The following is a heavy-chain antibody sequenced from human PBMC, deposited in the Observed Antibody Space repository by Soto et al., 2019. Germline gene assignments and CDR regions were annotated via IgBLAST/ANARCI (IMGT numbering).Heavy chain of an antibody. J-gene: IGHJ4*02. CDR1: GYSISSGYY. V-gene: IGHV4-38-2*02. Sequence: PSETLSLTCAVSGYSISSGYYWGWIRQPPGKGLEGIGSIYHSGSTYYNPSLKSRVTISVDTSKNQFSLKLSSVTAADTAVYYCAGDRIAARAFDYWGQGTLVTVSS. CDR2: IYHSGST. D-gene: IGHD6-6*01. CDR3: AGDRIAARAFDY.